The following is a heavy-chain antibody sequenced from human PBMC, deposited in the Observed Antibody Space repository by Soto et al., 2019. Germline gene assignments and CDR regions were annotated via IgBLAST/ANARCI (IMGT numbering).Heavy chain of an antibody. V-gene: IGHV4-59*11. CDR3: ARGTTVTPNWFDT. J-gene: IGHJ5*02. CDR2: TYYSGSP. CDR1: GGPISSHY. D-gene: IGHD4-4*01. Sequence: SETLCLTCTVPGGPISSHYWSWIRQPPGKGLEWIGYTYYSGSPTYHPSLKSRVTISVDTSKHQFSLKLSSVTAADTAVYYCARGTTVTPNWFDTWGKGTLVTVS.